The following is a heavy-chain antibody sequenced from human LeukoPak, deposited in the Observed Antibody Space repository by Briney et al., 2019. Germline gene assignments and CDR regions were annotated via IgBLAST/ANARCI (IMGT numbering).Heavy chain of an antibody. CDR2: ISSSSTTR. D-gene: IGHD6-13*01. V-gene: IGHV3-48*02. Sequence: GGSLRLSCAASGFTFSSYGMHWVRQAPGKGLEWVSYISSSSTTRYYADSVKGRFTISRDDAKNSLYLQMNSLRDEDSAVYYCARDPHIAAAGTIFDYWGQGTLVTVSS. CDR3: ARDPHIAAAGTIFDY. CDR1: GFTFSSYG. J-gene: IGHJ4*02.